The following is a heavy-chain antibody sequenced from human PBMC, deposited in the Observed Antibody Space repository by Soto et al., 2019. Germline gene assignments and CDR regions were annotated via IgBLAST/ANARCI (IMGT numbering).Heavy chain of an antibody. Sequence: QLQLQESGPGLVKPSETLSLTCTVSGGSISSSSYYWGWIRQPPGKGLEWIGSIYYSGSTYYNPSLKSRVTISVDTSKNQFSLKLSSVTAADTAVYYCARSYCSGGSCYEASFDYWGQGTLVTVSS. CDR3: ARSYCSGGSCYEASFDY. D-gene: IGHD2-15*01. CDR2: IYYSGST. J-gene: IGHJ4*02. CDR1: GGSISSSSYY. V-gene: IGHV4-39*01.